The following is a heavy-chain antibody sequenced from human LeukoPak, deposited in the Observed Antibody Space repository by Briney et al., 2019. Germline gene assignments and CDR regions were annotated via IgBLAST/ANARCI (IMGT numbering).Heavy chain of an antibody. Sequence: GGSLRLSCAASGFTVSSNYMSWVRQAPGKGLEWVSVIYSGGSTYYADSVKGRFTISRDNAKNSLYLQMNSLRAEDTAVYYCARVYYGDYVVYWGQGTLVTVSS. V-gene: IGHV3-53*01. CDR3: ARVYYGDYVVY. CDR2: IYSGGST. D-gene: IGHD4-17*01. J-gene: IGHJ4*02. CDR1: GFTVSSNY.